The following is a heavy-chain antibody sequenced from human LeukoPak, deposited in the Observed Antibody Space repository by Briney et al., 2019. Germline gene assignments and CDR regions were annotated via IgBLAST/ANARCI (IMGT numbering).Heavy chain of an antibody. CDR1: GASITSYGYY. J-gene: IGHJ4*02. D-gene: IGHD5-18*01. CDR3: ARDRMDTALALFLDY. V-gene: IGHV4-31*03. Sequence: PSQTLSLTCSVSGASITSYGYYWTWIRQFPGKGLEWIGNIFYNGSTYYNPSFRGRVTVSFDTSKTQFSLKLNSVTPADTAVYYCARDRMDTALALFLDYWGQGTLVTVPS. CDR2: IFYNGST.